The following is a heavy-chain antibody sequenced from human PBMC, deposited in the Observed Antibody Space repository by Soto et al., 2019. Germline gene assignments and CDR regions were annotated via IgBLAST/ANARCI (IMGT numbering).Heavy chain of an antibody. CDR1: GGSISSGGYS. V-gene: IGHV4-30-2*01. Sequence: QLQLQESGSGLVKPSQTLSLTCAVSGGSISSGGYSWSWSRQPPGKGLEWIGYIYHSGSTYYNPSLKSRVTMSVDRSKHQFSLKLSSVTAADTSVYDCARGMTTVTTIDYWGQGSLITVSS. J-gene: IGHJ4*02. CDR3: ARGMTTVTTIDY. CDR2: IYHSGST. D-gene: IGHD4-4*01.